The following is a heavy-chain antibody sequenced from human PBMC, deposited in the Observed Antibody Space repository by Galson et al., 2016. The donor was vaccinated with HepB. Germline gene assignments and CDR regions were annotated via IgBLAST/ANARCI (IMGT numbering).Heavy chain of an antibody. Sequence: SLRLSCAASGFTFRSYIFHWVRQSPGKGLEWVAAISYDGSNTFYADSVKGRFTIYRDNSQNTLSLQMNSLRGEDTAVYYCARDLHDYVWGTSRLIFYGVDAWGQGTTVIVSS. V-gene: IGHV3-30-3*01. CDR1: GFTFRSYI. CDR3: ARDLHDYVWGTSRLIFYGVDA. CDR2: ISYDGSNT. J-gene: IGHJ6*02. D-gene: IGHD3-16*02.